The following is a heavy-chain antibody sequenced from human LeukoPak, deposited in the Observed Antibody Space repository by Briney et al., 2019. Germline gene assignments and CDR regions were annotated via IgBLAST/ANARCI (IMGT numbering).Heavy chain of an antibody. CDR1: GFIFSSSA. Sequence: GGSLRLSCAVSGFIFSSSAMSWVRQASGKGLEWVSAISGGGDDTSYADSARGRFTVSRDNSKNTLYLQMNSLRAEDTAVYYCAKDSRESSGHFPYYYYYHYGLDVWGQGTTVTVSS. CDR3: AKDSRESSGHFPYYYYYHYGLDV. J-gene: IGHJ6*02. V-gene: IGHV3-23*01. CDR2: ISGGGDDT. D-gene: IGHD3-22*01.